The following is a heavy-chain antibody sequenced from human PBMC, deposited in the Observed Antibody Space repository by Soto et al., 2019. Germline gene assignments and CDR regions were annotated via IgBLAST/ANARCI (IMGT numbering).Heavy chain of an antibody. J-gene: IGHJ4*02. CDR2: IYYSGST. CDR1: GGSISSYY. Sequence: QVQLQESGPGLVKPSETLSLTCTVSGGSISSYYWSWIRQPPGKGLEWIGYIYYSGSTNYNPSPKSRVTISVDTSKNQFSLKLSSVTAADTAVYYCAREVAAALDYWGQGTLVTVSS. V-gene: IGHV4-59*01. CDR3: AREVAAALDY. D-gene: IGHD6-13*01.